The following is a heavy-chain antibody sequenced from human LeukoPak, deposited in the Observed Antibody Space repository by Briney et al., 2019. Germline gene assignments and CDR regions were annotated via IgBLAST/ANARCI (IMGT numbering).Heavy chain of an antibody. Sequence: GGSLRLSCAASGFTFSSYSMNWVRQAPGKGLEWVSYISSSSSTIYYADSVKGRFTISRDNAKNSLYLQMNSLRAEDTAVYYCARDLTYSGSYYERSFFDYWGQGTLVTVSS. CDR3: ARDLTYSGSYYERSFFDY. V-gene: IGHV3-48*04. J-gene: IGHJ4*02. D-gene: IGHD1-26*01. CDR2: ISSSSSTI. CDR1: GFTFSSYS.